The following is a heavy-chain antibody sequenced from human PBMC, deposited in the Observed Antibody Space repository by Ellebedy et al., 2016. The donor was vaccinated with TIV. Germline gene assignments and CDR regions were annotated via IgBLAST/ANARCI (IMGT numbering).Heavy chain of an antibody. J-gene: IGHJ5*02. CDR1: GFTFSSYS. Sequence: GESLKISXAASGFTFSSYSMNWVRQAPGKGLEWVSSISSSSSYIYYADSVKGRFTISRDNAKNSLYLQMNSLRAEDTAVYYCARAAYYDSVWGSYREGDWFDPWGQGTLVTVSS. CDR2: ISSSSSYI. CDR3: ARAAYYDSVWGSYREGDWFDP. V-gene: IGHV3-21*01. D-gene: IGHD3-16*02.